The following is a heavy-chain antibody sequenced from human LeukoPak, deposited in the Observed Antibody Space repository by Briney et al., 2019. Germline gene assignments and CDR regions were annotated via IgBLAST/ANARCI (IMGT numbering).Heavy chain of an antibody. J-gene: IGHJ6*03. CDR1: GYTFTGYY. D-gene: IGHD4-17*01. V-gene: IGHV1-2*02. CDR3: AREGLPTTWRYYYYMDV. Sequence: ASVKVSCKASGYTFTGYYMHWVRQAPGQGLEWMGWINPNSGGTNYAQKFQGRVTMTRDTSISTACMELSRLRSDDTAVYYCAREGLPTTWRYYYYMDVWGKGTTVTVSS. CDR2: INPNSGGT.